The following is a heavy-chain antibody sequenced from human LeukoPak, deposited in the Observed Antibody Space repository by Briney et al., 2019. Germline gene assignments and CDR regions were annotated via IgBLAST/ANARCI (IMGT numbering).Heavy chain of an antibody. CDR2: IIPIFGTA. D-gene: IGHD4-23*01. Sequence: ASVKVSCKASGGTFSSYAISWVRQAPGQGLEWMGGIIPIFGTANYAQKFQGRVTITADESTSTAYMELSSLRSEDMAVYYCARDYPPNDYGGNGDDAFDIWGQGTMVTVSS. J-gene: IGHJ3*02. V-gene: IGHV1-69*13. CDR3: ARDYPPNDYGGNGDDAFDI. CDR1: GGTFSSYA.